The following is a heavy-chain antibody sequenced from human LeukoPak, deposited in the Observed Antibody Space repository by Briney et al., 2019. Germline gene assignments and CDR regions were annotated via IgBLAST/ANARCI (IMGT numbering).Heavy chain of an antibody. J-gene: IGHJ5*02. CDR3: AKANNGDYAFDP. CDR2: INWNSGSK. D-gene: IGHD4-17*01. V-gene: IGHV3-9*01. CDR1: GFTFDDYA. Sequence: PGRSLRLSCAAYGFTFDDYAMHWVRQAPGKGLEWVSYINWNSGSKLYADSVKGRFTISRDNANNSLYLQMNSLRPEDTAFYYCAKANNGDYAFDPWGQGTLVTVSS.